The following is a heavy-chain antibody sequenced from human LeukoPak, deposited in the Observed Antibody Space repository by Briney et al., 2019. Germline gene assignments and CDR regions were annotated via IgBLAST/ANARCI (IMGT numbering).Heavy chain of an antibody. J-gene: IGHJ4*02. D-gene: IGHD5-12*01. V-gene: IGHV3-66*01. CDR3: AREREYSGYDIGGFFDY. Sequence: PPGGSLRLSCAASGFTVSSNYMSWVRQAPGKGLEWVSVIYSGGSTYYADSVKGRFTISRDNSKNTLYLQMNSLRAEDTAVYYCAREREYSGYDIGGFFDYWGQGTLVTVSS. CDR2: IYSGGST. CDR1: GFTVSSNY.